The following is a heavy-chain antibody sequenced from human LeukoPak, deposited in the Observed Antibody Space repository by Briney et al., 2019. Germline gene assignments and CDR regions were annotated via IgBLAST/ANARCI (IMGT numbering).Heavy chain of an antibody. Sequence: SETLSLTCTVYGGSIGSYYWSWIRQPPGKGLEWIGYIYYSGSTNYNPSLKSRVTISVDTSKNQFSLKLSSVTAADAAVYYCARASDSYGWFYYWGQGTLVTVCS. CDR2: IYYSGST. V-gene: IGHV4-59*01. D-gene: IGHD5-18*01. CDR3: ARASDSYGWFYY. CDR1: GGSIGSYY. J-gene: IGHJ4*02.